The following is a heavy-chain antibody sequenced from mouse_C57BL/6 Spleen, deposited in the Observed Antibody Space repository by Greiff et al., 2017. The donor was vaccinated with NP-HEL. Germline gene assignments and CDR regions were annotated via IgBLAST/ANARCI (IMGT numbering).Heavy chain of an antibody. Sequence: EVQLQQSGPELVKPGASVKISCKASGYTFTDYYMNWVKQSHGKSLEWIGDINPNNGGTSYNQKFKGKATLTVDKSSSTAYMELRSLTSEDSAVYYCARGEVYYYAMDYWGQGTSVTVSS. CDR2: INPNNGGT. J-gene: IGHJ4*01. D-gene: IGHD2-10*02. V-gene: IGHV1-26*01. CDR3: ARGEVYYYAMDY. CDR1: GYTFTDYY.